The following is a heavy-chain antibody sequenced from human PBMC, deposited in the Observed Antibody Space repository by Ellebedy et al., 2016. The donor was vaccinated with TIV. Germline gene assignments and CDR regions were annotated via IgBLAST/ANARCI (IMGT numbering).Heavy chain of an antibody. CDR3: AKPSVGHCNSAICYVFDY. Sequence: PGGSLRLSCAASGFTFSSYSMHWVRQAPGKGLEWVAALSYDGSNEYYAESVKGRFTISRDSSKNTLYLQMNSLGAEDQAVYYCAKPSVGHCNSAICYVFDYWGQGAQVTVSS. CDR1: GFTFSSYS. D-gene: IGHD2-2*01. CDR2: LSYDGSNE. V-gene: IGHV3-30*18. J-gene: IGHJ4*02.